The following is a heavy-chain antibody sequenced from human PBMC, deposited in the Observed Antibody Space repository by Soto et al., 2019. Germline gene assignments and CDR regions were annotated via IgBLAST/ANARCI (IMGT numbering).Heavy chain of an antibody. CDR1: GFTFSNFA. D-gene: IGHD2-21*01. CDR3: AKDLGEGDASPIFDY. V-gene: IGHV3-23*01. CDR2: IDSRGYNT. Sequence: DVQLLESGGGLGQPGGSLTLSCVASGFTFSNFAMSWVRQAPGEGLEWISLIDSRGYNTYYADSVKGRFTLSRDNSHNTLFLQMNSLRAEDTAMYYCAKDLGEGDASPIFDYWGQGTLVTVSS. J-gene: IGHJ4*02.